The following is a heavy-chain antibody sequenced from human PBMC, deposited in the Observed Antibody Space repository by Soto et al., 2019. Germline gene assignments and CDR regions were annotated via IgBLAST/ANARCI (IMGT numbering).Heavy chain of an antibody. CDR3: AREGPAPYYSYGMDV. J-gene: IGHJ6*02. Sequence: QVQLVQSGGEVKKPGASVKVSCKTSGYSFTTYGISWVRQAPGQGLEWMGWISAYNGNTNYAQKLQGRVTMNTDTPTSTAYMELRSLRSDDTDVYYCAREGPAPYYSYGMDVWGQGSTVTVSS. CDR2: ISAYNGNT. V-gene: IGHV1-18*01. CDR1: GYSFTTYG.